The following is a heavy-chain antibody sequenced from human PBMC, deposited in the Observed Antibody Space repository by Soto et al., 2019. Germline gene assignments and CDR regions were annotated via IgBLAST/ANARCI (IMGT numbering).Heavy chain of an antibody. J-gene: IGHJ4*02. D-gene: IGHD5-12*01. CDR1: GFTFSSYS. Sequence: EVQLVESGGGLVQPGGSLRLSCAASGFTFSSYSMNWVRQAPGKGLEWVSYISRSSSTIYYADSVKGRFTISRDNAKNSLYLQMNSLIDEDTAVYYCAREGYPFDYWGQGTLVTVSS. CDR2: ISRSSSTI. V-gene: IGHV3-48*02. CDR3: AREGYPFDY.